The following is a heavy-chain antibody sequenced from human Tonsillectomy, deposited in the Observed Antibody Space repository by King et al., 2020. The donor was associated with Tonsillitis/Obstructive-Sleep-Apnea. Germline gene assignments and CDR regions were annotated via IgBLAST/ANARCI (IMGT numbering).Heavy chain of an antibody. J-gene: IGHJ3*02. Sequence: VQLVQSGRGVVQPGRSLRLSCAASGFTFSSYAMHWVRQAPGKGLEWVAVISYDGSNKYYADSVKGRFTISRDNSKNTLYLQMNSLRAEDTAVYYCARGSSTSCYGLLCAFDIWGQGTMVTVSS. CDR1: GFTFSSYA. CDR2: ISYDGSNK. CDR3: ARGSSTSCYGLLCAFDI. V-gene: IGHV3-30*04. D-gene: IGHD2-2*01.